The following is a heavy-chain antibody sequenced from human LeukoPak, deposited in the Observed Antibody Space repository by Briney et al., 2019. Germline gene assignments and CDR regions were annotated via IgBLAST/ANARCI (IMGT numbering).Heavy chain of an antibody. D-gene: IGHD2-15*01. Sequence: SETLSLTCTVSGGSISSGSYYWGWIRQPPGKGLEWIGSFYYSGSTYYNPSLKSRVTISVDTSKNQFSLKLSSVTAADTAVYYCARRGPTNWFDPWGQGTLVTVSS. J-gene: IGHJ5*02. CDR1: GGSISSGSYY. CDR2: FYYSGST. V-gene: IGHV4-39*07. CDR3: ARRGPTNWFDP.